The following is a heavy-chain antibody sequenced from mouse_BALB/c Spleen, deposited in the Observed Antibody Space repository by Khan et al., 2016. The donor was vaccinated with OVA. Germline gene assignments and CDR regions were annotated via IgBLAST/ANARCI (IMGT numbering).Heavy chain of an antibody. J-gene: IGHJ3*01. CDR2: IFPGGGSS. D-gene: IGHD1-1*01. CDR1: GYTFTDYV. CDR3: ARGGYSVFAY. Sequence: QVQLQQPGPELVKPGASVKMSCKASGYTFTDYVINWVKQRTGQGLEWIGDIFPGGGSSYYNEKFKGKAKLTADKSSNTAYMQLSSLAFEDSAVYFCARGGYSVFAYWGQGALVTVSA. V-gene: IGHV1-77*01.